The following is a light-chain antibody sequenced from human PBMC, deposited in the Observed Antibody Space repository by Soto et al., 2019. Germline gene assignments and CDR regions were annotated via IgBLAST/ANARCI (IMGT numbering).Light chain of an antibody. V-gene: IGLV1-44*01. Sequence: QSVLTQPPSASGTPGQRVTISCSGSSSNIGSNTVNWYQQLPGTAPKLLIYSNNQRPSGVPDRFSGSKSGTSASLAMSGLQSEDEADYYCAAWDDSLNGSVFGGGTQLTVL. CDR1: SSNIGSNT. CDR3: AAWDDSLNGSV. J-gene: IGLJ7*01. CDR2: SNN.